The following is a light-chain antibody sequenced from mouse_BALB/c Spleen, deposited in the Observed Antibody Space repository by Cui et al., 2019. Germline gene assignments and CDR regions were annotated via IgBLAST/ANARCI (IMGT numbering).Light chain of an antibody. J-gene: IGKJ5*01. CDR2: YAS. V-gene: IGKV5-48*01. CDR1: QSIGTS. CDR3: QQSNSWPTLT. Sequence: DILLTQSPAILSVSPGERVSFSCRASQSIGTSIHWYQQRTNGSPRLLIKYASESISGIPSRFRGSGSGTDFTLSINSVESEDIADYYCQQSNSWPTLTFGAGTKLELK.